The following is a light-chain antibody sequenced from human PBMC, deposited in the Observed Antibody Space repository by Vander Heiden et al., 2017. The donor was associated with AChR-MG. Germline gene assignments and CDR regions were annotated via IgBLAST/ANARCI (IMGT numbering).Light chain of an antibody. CDR3: QAWDSSTVV. V-gene: IGLV3-1*01. CDR1: KLGNKY. CDR2: QAK. Sequence: SYDLTQPPSVSVSPGQTASITCSGDKLGNKYACWYQQKPGQSPVLVIYQAKKRPSGIPERFSGSNSGNTATLTISGTQAMDEADYYCQAWDSSTVVFGGGTKLTVL. J-gene: IGLJ2*01.